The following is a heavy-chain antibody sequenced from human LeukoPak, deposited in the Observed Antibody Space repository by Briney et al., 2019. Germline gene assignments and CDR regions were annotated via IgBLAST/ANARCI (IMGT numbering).Heavy chain of an antibody. CDR3: AKLNMIVVAFDY. J-gene: IGHJ4*01. Sequence: PGGSLRLSCAASGFTFSSYAMSWVRQAPGKGLEWVSAISGSGGSTYYADSVKGRFAISRDNSKNTLYLQMNSLRAEDTAVYYCAKLNMIVVAFDYWGQGTLVTVSS. D-gene: IGHD3-22*01. CDR2: ISGSGGST. V-gene: IGHV3-23*01. CDR1: GFTFSSYA.